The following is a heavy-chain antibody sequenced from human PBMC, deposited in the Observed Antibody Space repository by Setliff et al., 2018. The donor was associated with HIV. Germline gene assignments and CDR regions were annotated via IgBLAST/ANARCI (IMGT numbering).Heavy chain of an antibody. J-gene: IGHJ6*03. CDR3: ARGRDASTWYLSHFYSYYYMDV. CDR2: ISQSGSI. V-gene: IGHV4-34*01. Sequence: PSETLSLTCAVSGVSITSHYWSWIRQPPGKGLEWIGDISQSGSINYNLSLKSRTTMSLDTSKNQLSLKLTSVVAADTGLYFCARGRDASTWYLSHFYSYYYMDVWGNGTTVTVSS. D-gene: IGHD6-13*01. CDR1: GVSITSHY.